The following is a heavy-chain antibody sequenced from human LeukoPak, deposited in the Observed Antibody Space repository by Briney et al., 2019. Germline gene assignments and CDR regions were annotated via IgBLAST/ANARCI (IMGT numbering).Heavy chain of an antibody. Sequence: GGSLRLSCAASGFTFSSYGTHWVRQAPGKGLEWVAVIWYDGSNKYYADSVKGRFTISRDNSKNTLYLQMNSLRAEDTAVYYCARDLEGLSPYGMDVWGQGTTVTVSS. D-gene: IGHD1-1*01. J-gene: IGHJ6*02. CDR2: IWYDGSNK. CDR1: GFTFSSYG. CDR3: ARDLEGLSPYGMDV. V-gene: IGHV3-33*01.